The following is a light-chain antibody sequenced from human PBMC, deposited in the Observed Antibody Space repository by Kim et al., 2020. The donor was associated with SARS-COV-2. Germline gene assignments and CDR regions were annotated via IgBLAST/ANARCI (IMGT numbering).Light chain of an antibody. CDR1: KLGDKY. J-gene: IGLJ1*01. Sequence: SYELTQPPSVSVSPGQTASITCSGDKLGDKYACWYQQKPGQSPVLVIYQGSKRPSGIPERFSGSNSGNTATLTISGTQAMDEADYYCQAWASSTYVFGTG. CDR3: QAWASSTYV. V-gene: IGLV3-1*01. CDR2: QGS.